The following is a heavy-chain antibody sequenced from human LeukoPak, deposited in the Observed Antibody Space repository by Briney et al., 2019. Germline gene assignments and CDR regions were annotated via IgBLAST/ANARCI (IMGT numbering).Heavy chain of an antibody. CDR1: GFTFSSYG. D-gene: IGHD6-19*01. J-gene: IGHJ4*02. CDR3: AKAPRAGTGIFDY. CDR2: IWYDGSNK. V-gene: IGHV3-33*06. Sequence: GGSLRLSCAASGFTFSSYGMHWVRQAPGKRLEWVAVIWYDGSNKYYADSVKGRFTISRDNSKNTLYLQMNSLRAEDTALYYCAKAPRAGTGIFDYWGQGTLVTVSS.